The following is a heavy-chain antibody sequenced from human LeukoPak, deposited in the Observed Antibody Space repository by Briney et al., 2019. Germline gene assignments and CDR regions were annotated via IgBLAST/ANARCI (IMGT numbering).Heavy chain of an antibody. CDR3: AKGDTVLLWFGELLYY. CDR1: GGSISSSNW. J-gene: IGHJ4*02. CDR2: IYHSGST. V-gene: IGHV4-4*02. Sequence: SETLSLTCAVSGGSISSSNWWSWVRQPPGKGLEWIGEIYHSGSTNYNPSLKSRVTISVDKSKNQFSLKLSSVTAADTAVYYCAKGDTVLLWFGELLYYWGQGTLVTVSS. D-gene: IGHD3-10*01.